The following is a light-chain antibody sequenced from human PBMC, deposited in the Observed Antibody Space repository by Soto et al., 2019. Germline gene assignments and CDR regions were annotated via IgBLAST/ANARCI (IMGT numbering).Light chain of an antibody. CDR1: SGD. J-gene: IGLJ1*01. CDR2: GVS. Sequence: QSVLTQPASVSGSPGQSITISCTGTSGDVSWYQQHPGKAPKLIIYGVSYRPSGASNRFSGSKSASTASLTISGLQADAESDYYCSSYTPARIRFGTGTKLTVL. CDR3: SSYTPARIR. V-gene: IGLV2-14*03.